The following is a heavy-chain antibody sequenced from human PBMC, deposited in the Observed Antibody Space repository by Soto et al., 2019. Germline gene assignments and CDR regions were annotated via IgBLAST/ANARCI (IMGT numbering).Heavy chain of an antibody. J-gene: IGHJ5*02. CDR1: GFTFSSYA. CDR3: ARSSLADSATSGVDH. V-gene: IGHV3-23*01. D-gene: IGHD5-18*01. CDR2: ISGSGGGT. Sequence: QPGGSLRLSCAASGFTFSSYAMSWVRQAPGQGLECVSSISGSGGGTYYAGSVKGRFAISRDNSKNTLYLQMNSLGAEDTALYYCARSSLADSATSGVDHWGQGTLVTVYS.